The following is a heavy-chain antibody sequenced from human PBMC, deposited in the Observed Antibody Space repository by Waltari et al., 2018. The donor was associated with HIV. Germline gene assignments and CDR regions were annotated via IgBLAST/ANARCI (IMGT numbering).Heavy chain of an antibody. D-gene: IGHD3-3*01. Sequence: QVQLQESGPGLVKPSETLSLTCTVSGGSISNYYWSWIRQPPGKGLEWIGYIYYSGSTNYNPSLKSRVTISVDTSKNQFSLKLSSVTAADTAVYYCARVATYYDFWSGYYGARGYPFDYWGQGTLVTVSS. J-gene: IGHJ4*02. V-gene: IGHV4-59*01. CDR2: IYYSGST. CDR3: ARVATYYDFWSGYYGARGYPFDY. CDR1: GGSISNYY.